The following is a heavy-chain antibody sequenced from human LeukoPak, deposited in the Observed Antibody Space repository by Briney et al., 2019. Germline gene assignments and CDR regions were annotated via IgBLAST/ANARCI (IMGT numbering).Heavy chain of an antibody. CDR1: GGSISSYY. CDR2: IYYSGST. Sequence: PSETLSLTCTVSGGSISSYYWSWIRQPPGKGLEWIGYIYYSGSTNYNPSLKSRVTMSVDTSKNQFSLKLSSVTAADTAVYYCAREEDIVVVPAAFDIWGQGTMVTVSS. CDR3: AREEDIVVVPAAFDI. J-gene: IGHJ3*02. V-gene: IGHV4-59*12. D-gene: IGHD2-2*01.